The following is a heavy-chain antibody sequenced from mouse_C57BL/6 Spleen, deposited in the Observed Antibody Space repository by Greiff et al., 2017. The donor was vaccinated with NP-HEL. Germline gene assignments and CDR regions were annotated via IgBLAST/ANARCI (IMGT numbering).Heavy chain of an antibody. CDR2: ISGGGGNT. Sequence: DVMLVESGGGLVKPGGSLKLSCAASGFTFSSYTMSWVRQTPEKRLEWVATISGGGGNTYYPDSVKGRFTISRDNAKNTLYLQMSSRRSEDTALYYCARPGYSKGGFDYWGQGTTLTVSS. CDR3: ARPGYSKGGFDY. D-gene: IGHD2-5*01. V-gene: IGHV5-9*01. CDR1: GFTFSSYT. J-gene: IGHJ2*01.